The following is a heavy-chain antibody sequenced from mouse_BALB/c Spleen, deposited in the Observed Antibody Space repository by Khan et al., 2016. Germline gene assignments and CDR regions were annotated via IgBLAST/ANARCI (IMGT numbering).Heavy chain of an antibody. Sequence: EVELVESGGGLVKPGGSLKLSCAASGFTFSTYAMSWVRQTPEKRLEWVASISSGGTTYYPDSLKGRFTISRANARNILYVQMSSLRSEDTAMYYCARGVTTVVDYLDYWGQGTTLTVSS. D-gene: IGHD1-1*01. J-gene: IGHJ2*01. CDR2: ISSGGTT. CDR1: GFTFSTYA. V-gene: IGHV5-6-5*01. CDR3: ARGVTTVVDYLDY.